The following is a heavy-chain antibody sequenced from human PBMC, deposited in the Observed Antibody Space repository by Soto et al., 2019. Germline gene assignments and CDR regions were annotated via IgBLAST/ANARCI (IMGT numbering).Heavy chain of an antibody. D-gene: IGHD1-26*01. CDR1: GGSFIGYY. Sequence: SETLSLTCAVYGGSFIGYYWSWIRQPPGKGLEWIGEINHSGSTNYNPSLKSRVTISVDTSKNQFSLKLSSVTAADTAVYYCARGSGSHLSYYYYYYGMDVWGQGTTVTVSS. J-gene: IGHJ6*02. V-gene: IGHV4-34*01. CDR2: INHSGST. CDR3: ARGSGSHLSYYYYYYGMDV.